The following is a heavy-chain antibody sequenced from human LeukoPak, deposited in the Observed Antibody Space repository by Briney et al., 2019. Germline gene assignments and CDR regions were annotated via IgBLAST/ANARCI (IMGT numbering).Heavy chain of an antibody. Sequence: MPGGSLRLSCAASGFTFSSAWMTWVRQAPGKGLEWVGRVRSKADGGTTDYAAPAKGRFTISRNDSKNTVILQMNSLKTEDTAVYYCTTVRPGTSGYSYWGQGTLVTVSS. D-gene: IGHD3-22*01. J-gene: IGHJ4*02. CDR3: TTVRPGTSGYSY. V-gene: IGHV3-15*01. CDR2: VRSKADGGTT. CDR1: GFTFSSAW.